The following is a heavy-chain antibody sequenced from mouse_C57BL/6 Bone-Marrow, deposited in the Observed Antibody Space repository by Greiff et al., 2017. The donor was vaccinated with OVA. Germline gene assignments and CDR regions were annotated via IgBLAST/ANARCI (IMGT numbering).Heavy chain of an antibody. D-gene: IGHD1-1*01. CDR1: GFTFSSYA. V-gene: IGHV5-4*01. CDR3: ARDRGTVGAKDY. CDR2: ISDGGSYT. Sequence: EVQLVESGGGLVKPGGSLKLSCAASGFTFSSYAMSWVRQTPEKRLEWVATISDGGSYTYYPDNVKGRFTISRDNAKNNLYLQMSHLKSEDTAMYYCARDRGTVGAKDYWGQGTTLTVSS. J-gene: IGHJ2*01.